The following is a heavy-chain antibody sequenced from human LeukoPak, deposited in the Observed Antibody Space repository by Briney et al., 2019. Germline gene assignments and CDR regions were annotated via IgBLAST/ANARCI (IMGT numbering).Heavy chain of an antibody. CDR3: AYGWFGSERGFWFDP. V-gene: IGHV1-18*01. Sequence: GASVKVSCKASGGTFSSYGISWVRQAPGQGLEWMGWISAYNGNTNYAQKLQGRVTMTTDTSTSTAYMELRSLRSDDTAVYYCAYGWFGSERGFWFDPWGQGTLVTVSS. J-gene: IGHJ5*02. CDR1: GGTFSSYG. D-gene: IGHD3-10*01. CDR2: ISAYNGNT.